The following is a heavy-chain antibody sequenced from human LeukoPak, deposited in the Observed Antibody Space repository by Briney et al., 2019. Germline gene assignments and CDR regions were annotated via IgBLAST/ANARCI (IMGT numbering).Heavy chain of an antibody. CDR3: AKDRLGAMMYFDF. Sequence: GGSLRLSCAASGFTFSDYNMRWIRQAPGKGLKWVSSISRSGSTYYADSVKGRVTISRDNSKNTLYLQVNSLRVEDTAVYYCAKDRLGAMMYFDFWGQGTLVTVSS. V-gene: IGHV3-23*01. J-gene: IGHJ4*02. CDR1: GFTFSDYN. D-gene: IGHD1-26*01. CDR2: ISRSGST.